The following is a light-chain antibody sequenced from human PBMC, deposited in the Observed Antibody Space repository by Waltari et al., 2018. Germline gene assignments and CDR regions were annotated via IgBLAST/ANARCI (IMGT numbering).Light chain of an antibody. V-gene: IGLV2-14*03. CDR1: SSDIVGHIP. CDR2: NVH. J-gene: IGLJ2*01. Sequence: QSALTQPASVSGSPGQSIAISCTGTSSDIVGHIPVSWYQQHPGKAPKIIIYNVHNRPSGVSDRFSGSKSGNTASLTISGLQAEDEADYYCGSYRSGSTLVFGGGTRLTVL. CDR3: GSYRSGSTLV.